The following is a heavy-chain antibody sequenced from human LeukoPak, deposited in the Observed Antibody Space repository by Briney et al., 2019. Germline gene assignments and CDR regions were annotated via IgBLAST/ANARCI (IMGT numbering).Heavy chain of an antibody. CDR3: ARTYYYDSSGYYPFDY. CDR1: GFTFSSYG. Sequence: GGSTRLASAASGFTFSSYGMHWVRQAPGNGLEWVAVIWYDGSNKYYADSVKGRFTISRDNSKNTLYLQMNSLRAEDTAVYYCARTYYYDSSGYYPFDYWGQGTLVTVSS. J-gene: IGHJ4*02. CDR2: IWYDGSNK. V-gene: IGHV3-33*01. D-gene: IGHD3-22*01.